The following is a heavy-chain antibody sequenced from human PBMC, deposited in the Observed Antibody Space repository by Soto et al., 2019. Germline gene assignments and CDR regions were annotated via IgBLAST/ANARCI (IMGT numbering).Heavy chain of an antibody. V-gene: IGHV4-4*07. J-gene: IGHJ5*02. CDR1: GGSISSYY. Sequence: SETLSLTCTVSGGSISSYYWSWIRQPAGKGLEWIGRIYTSGSTNYNPSLKSRVTMSVDTSKNQFSLKLSSVTAADTAGYYCARTYSSSSLGWFDPWGQGTLVTVSS. D-gene: IGHD6-6*01. CDR2: IYTSGST. CDR3: ARTYSSSSLGWFDP.